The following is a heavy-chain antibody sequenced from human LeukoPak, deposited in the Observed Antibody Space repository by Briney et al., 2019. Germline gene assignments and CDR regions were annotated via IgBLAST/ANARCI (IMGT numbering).Heavy chain of an antibody. J-gene: IGHJ4*02. CDR2: SNHSGST. D-gene: IGHD4-17*01. V-gene: IGHV4-34*01. Sequence: SETLSLTCGVYGGSFSAYYWSWIRQPPGKGLEWIGESNHSGSTTYNPSLKSRVTISVDTSKNQFSLKLSSVTAADTAVYYCARGQVGTVTVDYWGQGTLVTVSS. CDR1: GGSFSAYY. CDR3: ARGQVGTVTVDY.